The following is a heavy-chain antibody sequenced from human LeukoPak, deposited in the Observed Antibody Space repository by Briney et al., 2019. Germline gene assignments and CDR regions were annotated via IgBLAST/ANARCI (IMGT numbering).Heavy chain of an antibody. CDR3: AREGSDDAFDI. D-gene: IGHD6-25*01. CDR1: GGSISSYY. CDR2: IYYIGST. J-gene: IGHJ3*02. Sequence: SETLSLTCTVSGGSISSYYWSWIRQPPGKGLEWIGYIYYIGSTNYNPSLKSRVTISIDTSKNQFSLKLSSVTAADTAVYYCAREGSDDAFDIWGQGTMVTVSS. V-gene: IGHV4-59*01.